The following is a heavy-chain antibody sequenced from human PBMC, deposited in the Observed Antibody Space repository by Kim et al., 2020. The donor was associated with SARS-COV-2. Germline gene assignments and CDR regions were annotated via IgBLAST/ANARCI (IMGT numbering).Heavy chain of an antibody. CDR3: AKDQGGNGAFDI. D-gene: IGHD5-12*01. V-gene: IGHV3-30*02. J-gene: IGHJ3*02. Sequence: YSADSVKGRFTISRDNSKNTLYLQMNSLRAEDTAVYYCAKDQGGNGAFDIWGQGTMVTVSS.